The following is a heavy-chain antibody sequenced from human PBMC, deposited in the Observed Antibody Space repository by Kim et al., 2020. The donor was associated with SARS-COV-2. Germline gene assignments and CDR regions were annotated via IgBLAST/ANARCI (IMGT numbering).Heavy chain of an antibody. CDR3: ARADNWNYGYYGMDV. Sequence: SETLSLTCTVSGGSISSYYWSWIRQPPGKGLEWIGYIYYSGSTNYNPSLKSRVTISVDTSKNQFSLKLSSVTAADTAVYYCARADNWNYGYYGMDVWGQGTTVTVSS. CDR2: IYYSGST. J-gene: IGHJ6*02. D-gene: IGHD1-7*01. V-gene: IGHV4-59*13. CDR1: GGSISSYY.